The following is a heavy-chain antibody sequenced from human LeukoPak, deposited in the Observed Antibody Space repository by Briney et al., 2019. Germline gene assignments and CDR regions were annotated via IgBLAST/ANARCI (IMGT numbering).Heavy chain of an antibody. J-gene: IGHJ4*02. V-gene: IGHV1-69*04. D-gene: IGHD6-19*01. CDR1: GGTFSSYA. CDR3: ARGYSSGWWHYYFDY. Sequence: SVKVSCKASGGTFSSYAISWVRQAPGQGLEWMGRIIPILGIANYAQKFQGRVTITADKSTSTAYMELCSLRSEDTAVYYCARGYSSGWWHYYFDYWGQGTLVTVSS. CDR2: IIPILGIA.